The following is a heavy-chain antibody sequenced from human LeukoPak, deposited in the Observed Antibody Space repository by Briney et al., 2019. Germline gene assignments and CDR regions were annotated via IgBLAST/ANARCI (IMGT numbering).Heavy chain of an antibody. CDR3: ARHGRVTANYYYYYGMDV. CDR2: IYYSGST. V-gene: IGHV4-39*01. CDR1: GGPISSSSYY. Sequence: SETLSLTCTVSGGPISSSSYYWGWIRQPPGKGLEWIGSIYYSGSTYYNPSLKSRVTISVDTSKNLFSLKLSSVTAADTAVYYCARHGRVTANYYYYYGMDVWGQGTTVTVSS. D-gene: IGHD2-21*02. J-gene: IGHJ6*02.